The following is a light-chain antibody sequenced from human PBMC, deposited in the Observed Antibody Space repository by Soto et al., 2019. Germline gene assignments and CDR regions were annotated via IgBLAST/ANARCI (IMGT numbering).Light chain of an antibody. CDR3: SSYTSSSTRV. CDR2: EVS. J-gene: IGLJ1*01. V-gene: IGLV2-14*01. CDR1: SSDVGGYNY. Sequence: QSVLTQPASVSGSPGQSITISCTGTSSDVGGYNYVSWYQQHPGKAPKLMIYEVSNRPSGVSNRFSGSKSGNTASLTIPGLRAEDEADYYCSSYTSSSTRVFGTGTKVTVL.